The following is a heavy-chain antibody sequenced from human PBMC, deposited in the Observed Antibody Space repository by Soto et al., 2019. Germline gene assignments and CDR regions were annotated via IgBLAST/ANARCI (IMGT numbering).Heavy chain of an antibody. Sequence: GGSLRLSCAASGFTVSSNYMSWVRQAPGKGLEWVSVIYSGGSTYYADSVKGRFTISRDNSKNTLYLQMNSLRAEDTAVYYCAREAAGYGDDYYYYGMDVWGQGTTVTVSS. V-gene: IGHV3-53*01. CDR1: GFTVSSNY. D-gene: IGHD4-17*01. CDR2: IYSGGST. J-gene: IGHJ6*02. CDR3: AREAAGYGDDYYYYGMDV.